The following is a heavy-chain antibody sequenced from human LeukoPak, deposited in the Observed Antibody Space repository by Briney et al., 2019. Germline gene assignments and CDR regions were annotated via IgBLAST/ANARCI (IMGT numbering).Heavy chain of an antibody. CDR3: AREWVRGYYXXXXYX. J-gene: IGHJ1*01. D-gene: IGHD3-22*01. CDR2: IIPIFGTA. V-gene: IGHV1-69*05. Sequence: SVKVSCKASGGTFSSYAISWVRQAPGQGLEWMGRIIPIFGTANYAQKFQGRVTITTDESTSTAYMELSSLRSEDTAVYYCAREWVRGYYXXXXYXXXQXXXVT. CDR1: GGTFSSYA.